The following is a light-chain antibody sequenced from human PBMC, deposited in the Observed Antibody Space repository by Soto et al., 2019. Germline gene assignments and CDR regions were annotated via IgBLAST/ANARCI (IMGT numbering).Light chain of an antibody. CDR3: SSYGASSTL. Sequence: QSVLTQPASLSGSPGQSITISCTGTNIDFCSYNYVSWYQQHPGKAPKLMIFDVSYRPSGFSDRFSGSKSGNTASLTISGLQPEDEADYYCSSYGASSTLFGGGTKVTVL. V-gene: IGLV2-14*03. CDR1: NIDFCSYNY. CDR2: DVS. J-gene: IGLJ3*02.